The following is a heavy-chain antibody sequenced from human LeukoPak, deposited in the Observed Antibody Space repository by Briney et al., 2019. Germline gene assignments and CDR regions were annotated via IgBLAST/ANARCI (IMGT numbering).Heavy chain of an antibody. Sequence: GGSLRLSCAASGFTFSDYYMSWIRQAPGKGLEWISYNSNSGSTMYYADSVKGRFTISRDNAMNLLYLQMDSLRAEDTAVYYCARWVTGGAFDIWGQGTMVTVSS. D-gene: IGHD2-21*02. CDR3: ARWVTGGAFDI. CDR1: GFTFSDYY. V-gene: IGHV3-11*01. J-gene: IGHJ3*02. CDR2: NSNSGSTM.